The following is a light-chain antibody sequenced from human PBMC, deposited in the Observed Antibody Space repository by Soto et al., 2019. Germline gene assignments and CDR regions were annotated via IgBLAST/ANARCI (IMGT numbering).Light chain of an antibody. CDR3: AAWDDILTGYV. CDR2: SSN. V-gene: IGLV1-44*01. CDR1: SSNIGSNT. Sequence: QSVLTQPPSTSATPGQRVTISCSGSSSNIGSNTVNWYQQLPGTAPKLLIYSSNQRPSGVPDRFSGSKSGTSASLAISGLQSEDGADYYCAAWDDILTGYVFRAGTKVTVL. J-gene: IGLJ1*01.